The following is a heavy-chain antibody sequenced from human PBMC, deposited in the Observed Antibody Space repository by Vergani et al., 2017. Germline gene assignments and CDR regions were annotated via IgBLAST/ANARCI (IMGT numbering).Heavy chain of an antibody. V-gene: IGHV3-23*01. CDR3: AKANPRNSGYDYLYYYHAMDV. Sequence: EVQLLESGGDLVQPGGSLRLSCAASGFTFNHYAMNWVRQAPGKGLEWVSGINGSGGSTYYAGSVKGRFTISRDSSKNTLYLQMNSLSAGDTAVYYCAKANPRNSGYDYLYYYHAMDVWGQGTTVTVSS. D-gene: IGHD5-12*01. CDR1: GFTFNHYA. J-gene: IGHJ6*02. CDR2: INGSGGST.